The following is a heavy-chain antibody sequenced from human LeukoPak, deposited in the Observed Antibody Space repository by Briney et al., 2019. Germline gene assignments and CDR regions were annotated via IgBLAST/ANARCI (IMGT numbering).Heavy chain of an antibody. CDR2: VYHSGGT. CDR1: GGSISSNNW. Sequence: SGTLSLTCAVSGGSISSNNWWSWVRQPPGKGLEWIGEVYHSGGTSYNPSLTSRVTISVDKSKNQFSLNLGSVTAADTAVYYCARHYTSDAYPEYFDYWGQGALVTVSS. D-gene: IGHD3-3*01. CDR3: ARHYTSDAYPEYFDY. J-gene: IGHJ4*02. V-gene: IGHV4-4*02.